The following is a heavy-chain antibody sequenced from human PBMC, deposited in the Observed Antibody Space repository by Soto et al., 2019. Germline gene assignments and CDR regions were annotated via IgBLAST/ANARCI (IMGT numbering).Heavy chain of an antibody. Sequence: SETLSLTCTASGGSISSGGYYWSWIRQHPGKGLEWIGYIYYSGSTYYSPSLKSRVTISVDTSKNQFSLKLSSVTAADTAVYYCARERHDYYDSSGYLDYWGQGTLVTVSS. D-gene: IGHD3-22*01. CDR2: IYYSGST. V-gene: IGHV4-31*03. CDR3: ARERHDYYDSSGYLDY. CDR1: GGSISSGGYY. J-gene: IGHJ4*02.